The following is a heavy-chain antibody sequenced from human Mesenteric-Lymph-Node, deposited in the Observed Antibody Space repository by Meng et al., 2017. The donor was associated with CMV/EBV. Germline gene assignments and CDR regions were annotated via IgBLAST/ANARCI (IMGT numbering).Heavy chain of an antibody. CDR3: ARGRSRYGGNSGFDY. CDR2: IYYSGST. D-gene: IGHD4-23*01. Sequence: GSLRLSCTVSGGSISSYYWSWIRQPPGKGLEWIGYIYYSGSTYYNPSLKSRVTISVDTSRNQFSLKVSSVTAADTAVYYCARGRSRYGGNSGFDYWGQGTLVTVSS. CDR1: GGSISSYY. V-gene: IGHV4-59*12. J-gene: IGHJ4*02.